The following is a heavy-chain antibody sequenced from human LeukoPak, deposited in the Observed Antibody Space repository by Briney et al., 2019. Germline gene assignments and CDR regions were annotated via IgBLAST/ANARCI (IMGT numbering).Heavy chain of an antibody. V-gene: IGHV3-9*01. CDR2: INWNSDSI. CDR1: GFTFDDYA. J-gene: IGHJ4*02. Sequence: GGSLRLSCAVSGFTFDDYAMHWVRQVPGKGLEWVSGINWNSDSIGYADSVKGRFTTSRDNAKNSLYLQMNSLRAEDTAVYYCARDLLYSSSWKPGWGQGTLVTVSS. D-gene: IGHD6-13*01. CDR3: ARDLLYSSSWKPG.